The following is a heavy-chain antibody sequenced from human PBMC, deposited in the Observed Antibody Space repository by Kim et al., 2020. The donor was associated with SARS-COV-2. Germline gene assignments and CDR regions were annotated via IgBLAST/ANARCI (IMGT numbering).Heavy chain of an antibody. J-gene: IGHJ2*01. Sequence: SETLSLTCTVSGGSISSGGYYWSWIRQHPGKGLEWIGYIYYSGSTYYNPSLKSRVTISVDTSKNQFSLKLSSVTAADTAVYYCAREGYYYDSSGYYNTLRNWYFDLWGRGTLVTVSS. CDR2: IYYSGST. D-gene: IGHD3-22*01. V-gene: IGHV4-31*03. CDR1: GGSISSGGYY. CDR3: AREGYYYDSSGYYNTLRNWYFDL.